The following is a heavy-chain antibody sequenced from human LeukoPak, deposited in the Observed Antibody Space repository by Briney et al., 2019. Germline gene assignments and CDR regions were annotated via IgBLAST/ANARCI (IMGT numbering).Heavy chain of an antibody. CDR2: ISGSGGST. V-gene: IGHV3-23*01. J-gene: IGHJ3*02. CDR1: GFTFSSYA. Sequence: GGSLRLSCAASGFTFSSYAMSWVRQAPGKGLEWVSAISGSGGSTYYADSVKGRFTISRDNSKNTLYLQMNSLRVEDTAVYYCAKTRGIQLWLRGAFDIWGQGTMVTVSS. D-gene: IGHD5-18*01. CDR3: AKTRGIQLWLRGAFDI.